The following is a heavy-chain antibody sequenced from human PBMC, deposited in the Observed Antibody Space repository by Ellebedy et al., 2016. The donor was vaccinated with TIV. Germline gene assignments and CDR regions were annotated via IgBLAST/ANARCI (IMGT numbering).Heavy chain of an antibody. CDR3: ARESVRYFDWDS. V-gene: IGHV3-74*01. CDR1: GFTLSGYY. CDR2: INTDGSSS. D-gene: IGHD3-9*01. J-gene: IGHJ4*02. Sequence: GESLKISCVASGFTLSGYYMHWVRRVPGTGLVWVARINTDGSSSNYADSVEGRFTISRDNAKKTLYLEMSGLRVEDTAVYYCARESVRYFDWDSWGQGTLVTV.